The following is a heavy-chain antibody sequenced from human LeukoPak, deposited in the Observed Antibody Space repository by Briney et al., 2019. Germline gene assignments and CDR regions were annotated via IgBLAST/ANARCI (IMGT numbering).Heavy chain of an antibody. Sequence: SETLSLTCTVSGGSISSGGYYWSWIRQHPGKGLEWIGYIYYSGSTYYNPSLKSRVTISVDTSKNQFSLKLSSVTAADTAVYYCATARGHRGVDYWGQGTLVTVSS. CDR2: IYYSGST. J-gene: IGHJ4*02. V-gene: IGHV4-31*03. CDR3: ATARGHRGVDY. CDR1: GGSISSGGYY. D-gene: IGHD2-8*01.